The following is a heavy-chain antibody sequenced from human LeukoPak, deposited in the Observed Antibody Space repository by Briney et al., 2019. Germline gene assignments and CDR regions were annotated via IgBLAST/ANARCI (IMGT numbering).Heavy chain of an antibody. CDR3: ARGTPDSGRYYPFDY. Sequence: SETLSLTCTVSGGSISSYYWSWIRQPPGKGLEWIGYIYYSGSTNYNPSLKSRVTISVDTSKNQFSLKLSSVTAADTAVYYCARGTPDSGRYYPFDYWGQGTLVTVSS. CDR2: IYYSGST. D-gene: IGHD1-26*01. V-gene: IGHV4-59*01. J-gene: IGHJ4*02. CDR1: GGSISSYY.